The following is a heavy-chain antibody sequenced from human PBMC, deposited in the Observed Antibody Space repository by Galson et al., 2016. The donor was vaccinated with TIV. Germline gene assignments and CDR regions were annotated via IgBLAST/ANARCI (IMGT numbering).Heavy chain of an antibody. CDR2: ISNSGDYI. V-gene: IGHV3-21*01. J-gene: IGHJ4*02. Sequence: SLRLSCAASGFTFSGHSMNWVRQAPGKGLEWVSSISNSGDYIYYSDSMKGRFTISRDNAKKSLYLQMHSLRAEDTAVYYCARVLAGLFDYWGQGTLVTVSS. D-gene: IGHD6-19*01. CDR3: ARVLAGLFDY. CDR1: GFTFSGHS.